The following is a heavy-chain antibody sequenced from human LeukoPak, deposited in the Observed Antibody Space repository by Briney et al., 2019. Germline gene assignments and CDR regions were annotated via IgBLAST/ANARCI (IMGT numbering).Heavy chain of an antibody. D-gene: IGHD2-15*01. CDR1: GGSISTYY. CDR3: ARSVEGYCRGGSCYYYSYYMDV. V-gene: IGHV4-4*07. Sequence: SETLSLTCTVSGGSISTYYWSWLRQPPGKGLEWIGRIYTSGSTNYNPSLKSRVTMSVDTSKNQFSLKLSSVTAADTAVYYCARSVEGYCRGGSCYYYSYYMDVWGKGTTVTVSS. J-gene: IGHJ6*03. CDR2: IYTSGST.